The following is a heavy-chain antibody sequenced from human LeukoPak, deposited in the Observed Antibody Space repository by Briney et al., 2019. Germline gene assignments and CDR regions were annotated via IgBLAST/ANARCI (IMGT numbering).Heavy chain of an antibody. CDR1: GGSISSSY. CDR2: VFSSGST. V-gene: IGHV4-59*01. CDR3: ARGGWLYLTS. D-gene: IGHD6-19*01. Sequence: PSETLSLTCTVSGGSISSSYWSWIRQAPGQGLEWIGCVFSSGSTNYNPSLQSRVSISVDSSKNQFSLKMRSMTAADTAVYFCARGGWLYLTSWGRGTLVTVSS. J-gene: IGHJ5*02.